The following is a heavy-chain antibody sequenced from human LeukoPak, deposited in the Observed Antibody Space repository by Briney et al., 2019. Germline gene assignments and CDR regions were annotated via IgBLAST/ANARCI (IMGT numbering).Heavy chain of an antibody. J-gene: IGHJ4*02. D-gene: IGHD5-12*01. V-gene: IGHV3-23*01. Sequence: GGSLRLSCAASGFTFSSYAMSWVRQAPGKGLEWVSVISGSGGSTYYADSVKGRFTISRDNSKNTLYLQMNSLRAEDTAAYYCAKDRGAMVATDYWGQGTLVTVSS. CDR3: AKDRGAMVATDY. CDR1: GFTFSSYA. CDR2: ISGSGGST.